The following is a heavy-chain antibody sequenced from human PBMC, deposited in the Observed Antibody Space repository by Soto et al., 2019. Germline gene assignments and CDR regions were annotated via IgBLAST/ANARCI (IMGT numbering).Heavy chain of an antibody. CDR1: GGSVSSGNYY. J-gene: IGHJ4*02. V-gene: IGHV4-61*01. Sequence: QVHLQESGPGLVKPSETLSLTCTVSGGSVSSGNYYWSWIRQSPGKGLEWIGYIYYSGSTNYNPSLKSRVTISVVTSKNQFSLKLSSMTAADTAVYFCARWNYDSSGRRFDYWGQGTLVTVSS. CDR3: ARWNYDSSGRRFDY. D-gene: IGHD3-22*01. CDR2: IYYSGST.